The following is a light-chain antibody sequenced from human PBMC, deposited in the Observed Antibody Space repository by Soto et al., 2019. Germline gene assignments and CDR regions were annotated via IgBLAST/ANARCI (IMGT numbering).Light chain of an antibody. Sequence: QAVVTQPPSVSAAPGQKVTISCSGSTSNIGNNYVAWYQQLPGTGPKLLIYENNQRPSGVPDRFSGSKSGTSAILAITGLQTGDEADYHCGTWDNSLSSHVFGGGTKLTVL. CDR3: GTWDNSLSSHV. CDR2: ENN. V-gene: IGLV1-51*02. CDR1: TSNIGNNY. J-gene: IGLJ3*02.